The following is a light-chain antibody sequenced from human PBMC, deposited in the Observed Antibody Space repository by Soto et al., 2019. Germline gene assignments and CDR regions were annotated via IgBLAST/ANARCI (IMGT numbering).Light chain of an antibody. J-gene: IGKJ2*01. V-gene: IGKV3-15*01. CDR1: QSLSRN. CDR2: DAS. Sequence: EIVMTKSPATLSVSPGERATLSCRASQSLSRNLAWYQQKPGQAPRLLIYDASTRATGIPDRFSGSGSGTAFTLTIDSLQSEDFAVYYCQQYEDWAYTFGRGTKLEIK. CDR3: QQYEDWAYT.